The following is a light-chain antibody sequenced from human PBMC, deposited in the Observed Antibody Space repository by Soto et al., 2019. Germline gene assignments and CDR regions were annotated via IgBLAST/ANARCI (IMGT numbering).Light chain of an antibody. J-gene: IGKJ3*01. CDR1: QSVSSY. CDR3: QQRSNRPLFT. V-gene: IGKV3-11*01. CDR2: DAS. Sequence: EIVLTQSPATLSLSPGERATLSCRASQSVSSYLAWYQQKTGQAPRLLLYDASNRATGSPARCSGSGAGTDFTLPIISLEPEDFAVYYCQQRSNRPLFTFGPGTKVDIK.